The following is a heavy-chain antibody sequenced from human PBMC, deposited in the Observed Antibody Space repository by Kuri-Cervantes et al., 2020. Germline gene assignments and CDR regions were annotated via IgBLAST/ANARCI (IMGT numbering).Heavy chain of an antibody. V-gene: IGHV3-23*01. Sequence: GESLKISCAASGFTFSSYWMTWVRQAPGKGLEWVSSTSGGGGSRTYADSVKGRFTISRDNSKSTLYLQMNSLGAEDTALYYCAKLGDFVDYWGQGTLVTVSS. CDR2: TSGGGGSR. CDR1: GFTFSSYW. D-gene: IGHD3-16*01. J-gene: IGHJ4*02. CDR3: AKLGDFVDY.